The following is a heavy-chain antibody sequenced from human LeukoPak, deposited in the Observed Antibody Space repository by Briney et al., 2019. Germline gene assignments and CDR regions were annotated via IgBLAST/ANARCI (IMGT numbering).Heavy chain of an antibody. D-gene: IGHD2-15*01. V-gene: IGHV4-39*06. J-gene: IGHJ4*01. CDR3: GGSHSATWYDW. CDR2: SYYTGST. CDR1: GDSITSNKYY. Sequence: PSETLSLTCTVSGDSITSNKYYWGWIRQPPGKGLEWVGSSYYTGSTYSNPPLKSQVIISIDTSKNEITLRLNSVTAADTAVYYCGGSHSATWYDWWGQGTLVIVSS.